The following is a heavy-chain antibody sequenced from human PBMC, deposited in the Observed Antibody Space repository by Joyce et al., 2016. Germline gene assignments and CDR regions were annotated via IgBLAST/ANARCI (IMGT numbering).Heavy chain of an antibody. Sequence: QVQLQQLGTGLLKTSETLSLTCAVYSGPFSGFFWSWVRQPPGKGLEWIGDITNRGATHYNPSLKSRLTMSVDTSRKEFSLKLSSVTVAGTAIYYCARSQWLAPLMYWGQGTPVTVSS. CDR2: ITNRGAT. D-gene: IGHD6-19*01. CDR3: ARSQWLAPLMY. CDR1: SGPFSGFF. J-gene: IGHJ4*02. V-gene: IGHV4-34*02.